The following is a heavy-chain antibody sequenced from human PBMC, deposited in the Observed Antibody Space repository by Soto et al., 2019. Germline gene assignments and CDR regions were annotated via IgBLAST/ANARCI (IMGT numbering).Heavy chain of an antibody. Sequence: ASVKVSCKASGYTFTSYGISWVRQAPGQGLEWMGWISAYNGNTNYAQKLQGRVTMTTDTSTSTAYMELRSLRAEDTAVYYCANLDYCTNGVCYTVGRVLDVWGKGTTVTVSS. J-gene: IGHJ6*04. CDR2: ISAYNGNT. V-gene: IGHV1-18*01. CDR1: GYTFTSYG. CDR3: ANLDYCTNGVCYTVGRVLDV. D-gene: IGHD2-8*01.